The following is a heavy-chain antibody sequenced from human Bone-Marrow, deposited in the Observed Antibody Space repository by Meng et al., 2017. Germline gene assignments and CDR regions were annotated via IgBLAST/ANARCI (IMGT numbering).Heavy chain of an antibody. D-gene: IGHD6-19*01. CDR3: ATSFDSAGND. CDR2: IRRDGSEK. V-gene: IGHV3-7*01. CDR1: GGSISHYF. Sequence: ETLSLTCTVSGGSISHYFWSWIRQPPGKGLEWLANIRRDGSEKYYLDSVKGRFTISRDNAENSLFLQMNSLTADDTAVYYCATSFDSAGNDWGQGTLVTVSS. J-gene: IGHJ4*02.